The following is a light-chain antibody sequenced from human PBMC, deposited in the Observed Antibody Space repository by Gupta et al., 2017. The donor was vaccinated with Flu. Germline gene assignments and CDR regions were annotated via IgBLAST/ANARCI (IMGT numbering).Light chain of an antibody. J-gene: IGLJ1*01. CDR3: SSYTTSGTLVV. CDR2: EVF. Sequence: QSALTQPASVSGSPGQALTISCTGTSSDVGGYNFVSWYQQHPGKAPKLLIYEVFNRPSGVSDRFSGSKSGNTASLTIAGLQAEDEAEYYCSSYTTSGTLVVFGTGTKVTVL. V-gene: IGLV2-14*01. CDR1: SSDVGGYNF.